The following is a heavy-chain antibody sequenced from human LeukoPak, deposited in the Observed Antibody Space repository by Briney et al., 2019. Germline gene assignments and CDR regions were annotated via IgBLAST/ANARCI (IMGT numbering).Heavy chain of an antibody. V-gene: IGHV4-59*12. Sequence: PSETLSLTCTVSGGSISSYYWSWIRQPPGKGLEWIGYIYYSGSTNYNPSLKSRVTISVDTSKNQFSLKLSSVTAADTAVYYCAGESYYYYGMDVGGQGTTVTVPS. J-gene: IGHJ6*02. CDR3: AGESYYYYGMDV. CDR1: GGSISSYY. CDR2: IYYSGST.